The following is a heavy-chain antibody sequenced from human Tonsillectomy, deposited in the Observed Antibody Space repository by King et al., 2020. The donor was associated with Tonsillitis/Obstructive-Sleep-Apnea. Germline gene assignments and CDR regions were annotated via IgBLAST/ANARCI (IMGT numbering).Heavy chain of an antibody. CDR3: AIGPKNGDLDAFDI. CDR1: GGSFSGYY. J-gene: IGHJ3*02. D-gene: IGHD4-17*01. CDR2: INHSGST. Sequence: VQLQQWGAGLLKPSETLSLTCAVYGGSFSGYYWSWIRQPPGKGLEWIGEINHSGSTNFNPSLKSRVTISVDTSKNQFSLKLSSVTAADTAVYYCAIGPKNGDLDAFDIWGQGTMVTVSS. V-gene: IGHV4-34*01.